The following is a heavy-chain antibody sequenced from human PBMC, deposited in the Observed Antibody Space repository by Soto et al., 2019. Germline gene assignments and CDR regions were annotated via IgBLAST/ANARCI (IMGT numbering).Heavy chain of an antibody. CDR1: GFTFSSYG. V-gene: IGHV3-33*01. D-gene: IGHD3-10*01. CDR2: IWYDGSNK. CDR3: ARTNYGSGKYYYYGMDV. Sequence: QVQLVESGGGVVQPGRSLRLSCAASGFTFSSYGMHWVRQAPGKGLEWVAVIWYDGSNKYYADSVKGRFTISRDNSKNTLYLQMNSLRAEDTAVYYCARTNYGSGKYYYYGMDVWGQGTTVTVSS. J-gene: IGHJ6*02.